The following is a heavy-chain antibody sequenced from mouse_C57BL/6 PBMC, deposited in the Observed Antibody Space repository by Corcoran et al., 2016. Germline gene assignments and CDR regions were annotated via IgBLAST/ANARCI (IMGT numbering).Heavy chain of an antibody. CDR2: INPNNGGT. D-gene: IGHD1-1*01. CDR1: GFTFTDYY. V-gene: IGHV1-26*01. J-gene: IGHJ4*01. Sequence: EVQLQQSGPELVKPGASVKISCKASGFTFTDYYMNWVKQSHGTSLEWIGDINPNNGGTSYNQKFKGKATLTVDKYSCTAYMELRSLTSEDSAVYYWARTVVARAMDYLGQGTSVTVSS. CDR3: ARTVVARAMDY.